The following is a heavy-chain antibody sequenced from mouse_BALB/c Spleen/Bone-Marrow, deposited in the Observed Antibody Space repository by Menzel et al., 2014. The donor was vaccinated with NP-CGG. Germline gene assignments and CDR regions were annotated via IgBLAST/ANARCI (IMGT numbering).Heavy chain of an antibody. V-gene: IGHV2-2*02. J-gene: IGHJ4*01. CDR2: IWSGGST. CDR3: ARDGYYAMDY. CDR1: GFSLTSYG. D-gene: IGHD2-3*01. Sequence: VHLVESGPGLVQPSQSLSIPCTVSGFSLTSYGVHWVRQSPGKGLEWLGVIWSGGSTDYNAAFISRLSISKDNSKSQVFFKMNSLQANDTAIYYCARDGYYAMDYWGQGTSVTVSS.